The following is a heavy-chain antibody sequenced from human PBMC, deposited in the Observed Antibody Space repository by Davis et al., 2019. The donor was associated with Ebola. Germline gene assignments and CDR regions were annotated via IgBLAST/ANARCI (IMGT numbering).Heavy chain of an antibody. Sequence: AASVKVSCKASGGTFSSYAISWVRPAPCQGLEWMGRIIPILGIANYAQKFQGRVTIIADKSTSTAYMELSSLRSEDTAVYYCARVTGQTTLSEADVWGQGTTVTVSS. CDR1: GGTFSSYA. J-gene: IGHJ6*02. V-gene: IGHV1-69*04. CDR2: IIPILGIA. CDR3: ARVTGQTTLSEADV. D-gene: IGHD1-20*01.